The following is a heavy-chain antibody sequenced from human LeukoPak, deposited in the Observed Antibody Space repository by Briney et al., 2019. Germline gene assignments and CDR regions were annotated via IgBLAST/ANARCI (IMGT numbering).Heavy chain of an antibody. D-gene: IGHD3-9*01. CDR1: GSTFSSYG. J-gene: IGHJ4*02. CDR2: IWYDGSNK. Sequence: GGSLRLSCAASGSTFSSYGMHWVRQAPGKGLEWVAVIWYDGSNKYYADSVKGRFTISRDNSKNTLYLQMNSLRAEDTAVYYCARAGMLRYFDWLYHFDYWGQGTLVTVSS. V-gene: IGHV3-33*01. CDR3: ARAGMLRYFDWLYHFDY.